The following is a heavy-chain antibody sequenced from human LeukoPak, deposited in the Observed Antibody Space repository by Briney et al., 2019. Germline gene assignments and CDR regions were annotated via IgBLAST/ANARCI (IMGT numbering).Heavy chain of an antibody. D-gene: IGHD3-16*01. CDR3: ARDKRFGGVLH. Sequence: SETLSLTCTVSGGSISSGGYYWSWIRQHPGKGLEWIGYIYYSGSTYYNPSLKSRVTISVDTSKNQFSLKLSSVTAADTAVYYCARDKRFGGVLHWGQGTLVTVSS. CDR2: IYYSGST. J-gene: IGHJ4*02. CDR1: GGSISSGGYY. V-gene: IGHV4-31*03.